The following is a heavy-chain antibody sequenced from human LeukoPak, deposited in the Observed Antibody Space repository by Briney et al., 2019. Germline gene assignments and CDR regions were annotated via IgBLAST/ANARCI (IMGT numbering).Heavy chain of an antibody. Sequence: SGTLSLTCAVSGGSISSSNWWSWVRQPPGKGLEWIGEIYQSGSTNCNPSLRSRVTISVDTSKNQFSLKLSSVTAADTAVYYCARGAGIAVADSPFDYWGQGTLVTVSS. V-gene: IGHV4-4*02. CDR1: GGSISSSNW. J-gene: IGHJ4*02. CDR3: ARGAGIAVADSPFDY. D-gene: IGHD6-19*01. CDR2: IYQSGST.